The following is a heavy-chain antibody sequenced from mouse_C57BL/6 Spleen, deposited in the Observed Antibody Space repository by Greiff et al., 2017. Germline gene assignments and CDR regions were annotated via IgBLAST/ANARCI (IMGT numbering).Heavy chain of an antibody. CDR2: INPNNGGT. V-gene: IGHV1-18*01. CDR1: GYTFTDYN. D-gene: IGHD1-1*01. J-gene: IGHJ2*01. Sequence: EVQLQQSGPELVKPGASVKISCKASGYTFTDYNMDWVKQSHGKSLEWIGDINPNNGGTNYNQKFKGKATLTVDKSSSTAYMELRSLTSEDTAVYYCARTSYRGFDYWGQGTTLTVSS. CDR3: ARTSYRGFDY.